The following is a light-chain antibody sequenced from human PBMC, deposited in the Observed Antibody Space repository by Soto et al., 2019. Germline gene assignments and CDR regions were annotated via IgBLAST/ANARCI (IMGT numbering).Light chain of an antibody. Sequence: EIVLTPSPATLSLSPVERATLSCMARQSVSSYLAWYQQKPGQAPRLLIYDASNRATGIPARFSGSGSGTDFTLTISSLEPEDFAVYYCQQRSNWPPACGQGTRREIK. CDR3: QQRSNWPPA. CDR1: QSVSSY. J-gene: IGKJ5*01. CDR2: DAS. V-gene: IGKV3-11*01.